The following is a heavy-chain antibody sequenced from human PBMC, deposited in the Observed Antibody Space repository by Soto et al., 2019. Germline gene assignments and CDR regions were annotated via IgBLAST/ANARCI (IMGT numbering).Heavy chain of an antibody. D-gene: IGHD6-13*01. CDR1: GFTFSSYA. J-gene: IGHJ6*02. Sequence: EVQLLESGGGLVQPGGPLRLSCAASGFTFSSYAMSWVRQAPGKGLEWVSAISGSGGSTYYADSVKGRFTISRDNSKNTLYLQMNSLRAEDTAVYYCAKDQRYSSSVFYYYGMDVWGQGTTVTVSS. CDR2: ISGSGGST. V-gene: IGHV3-23*01. CDR3: AKDQRYSSSVFYYYGMDV.